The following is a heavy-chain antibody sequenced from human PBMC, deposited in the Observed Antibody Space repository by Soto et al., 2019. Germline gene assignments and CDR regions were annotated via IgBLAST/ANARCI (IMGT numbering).Heavy chain of an antibody. J-gene: IGHJ1*01. CDR1: GFTLSSYS. CDR2: ISSNSDTV. CDR3: ARVGLKFLLGGEFFQV. D-gene: IGHD3-16*01. V-gene: IGHV3-48*01. Sequence: DVYLVESGGGLVQPGGSLRLSCTASGFTLSSYSMNWVRQAPGKGPEWVSHISSNSDTVDYADSVKGRFTISRDNVRNSLSLQMNSLRAEDTAVYYCARVGLKFLLGGEFFQVWGQGTLVTVSS.